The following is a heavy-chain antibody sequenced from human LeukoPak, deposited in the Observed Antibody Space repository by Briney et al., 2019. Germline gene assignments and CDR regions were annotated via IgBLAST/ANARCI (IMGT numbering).Heavy chain of an antibody. CDR1: GGTFSSYA. CDR2: IIPIFGTA. D-gene: IGHD1-26*01. J-gene: IGHJ3*02. Sequence: SVNVSCKASGGTFSSYAISWVRQAPGQGLEWMGWIIPIFGTANYAQKFQGRVTNTADESTSTAYMELSSLRSEDTAVYYCARAPYIVGATRSAFDIWGQGTMVTVSS. CDR3: ARAPYIVGATRSAFDI. V-gene: IGHV1-69*13.